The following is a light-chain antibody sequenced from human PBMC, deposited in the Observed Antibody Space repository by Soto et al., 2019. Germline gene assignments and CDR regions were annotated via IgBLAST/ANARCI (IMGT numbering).Light chain of an antibody. Sequence: SYELTQPPSVSVAPGQTARITCGGNNSGSQTVHCYQQKPGQAPVLVVYDDNDRPSGIPERCSGSNSGNTATLTISRVEAGEEDDYYCQVWDSRIDHPRVFGGGTKLTVL. CDR3: QVWDSRIDHPRV. V-gene: IGLV3-21*02. J-gene: IGLJ2*01. CDR2: DDN. CDR1: NSGSQT.